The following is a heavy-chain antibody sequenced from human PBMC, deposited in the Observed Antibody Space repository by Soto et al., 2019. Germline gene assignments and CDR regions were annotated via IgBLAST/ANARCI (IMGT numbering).Heavy chain of an antibody. Sequence: ASVKVSCKASGGTFSRYAISWVRQAPGQGLEWMGWINPNSGGTNYAQKFQGRVTMTRDTSISTAYMELSRLRSDDTAVYYCARVREYYDFWSGYTYFNYWGQGTLVTVSS. CDR2: INPNSGGT. J-gene: IGHJ4*02. V-gene: IGHV1-2*02. CDR3: ARVREYYDFWSGYTYFNY. D-gene: IGHD3-3*01. CDR1: GGTFSRYA.